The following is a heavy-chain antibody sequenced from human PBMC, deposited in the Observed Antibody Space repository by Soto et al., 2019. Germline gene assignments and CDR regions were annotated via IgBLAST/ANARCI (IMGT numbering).Heavy chain of an antibody. CDR3: ARDRAHYYGSGSYDPAYYGMDV. D-gene: IGHD3-10*01. Sequence: PSETLSLTCTVSGGSISSYYWSWIRQPPGKGLEWIGYIYYSGSTNYNPSLKSRVTISVDTSKNQFSLKLSSVTAADTAVYYCARDRAHYYGSGSYDPAYYGMDVRGQGTKVTVSS. CDR2: IYYSGST. V-gene: IGHV4-59*01. J-gene: IGHJ6*02. CDR1: GGSISSYY.